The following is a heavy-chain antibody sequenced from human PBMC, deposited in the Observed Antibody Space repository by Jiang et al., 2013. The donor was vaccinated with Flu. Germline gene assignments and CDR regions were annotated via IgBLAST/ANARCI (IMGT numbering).Heavy chain of an antibody. CDR2: INTNTGNP. V-gene: IGHV7-4-1*01. J-gene: IGHJ6*02. CDR3: ARRDWDYYYYGMDV. D-gene: IGHD2-21*01. Sequence: SELKKPGASVKVSCKASGYTFTSYAMNWVRQAPGQGLEWMGWINTNTGNPTYAQGFTGRFVFSLDTSVSTAYLQVCSLKAEDTAVYYCARRDWDYYYYGMDVWGQGTTVTVSS. CDR1: GYTFTSYA.